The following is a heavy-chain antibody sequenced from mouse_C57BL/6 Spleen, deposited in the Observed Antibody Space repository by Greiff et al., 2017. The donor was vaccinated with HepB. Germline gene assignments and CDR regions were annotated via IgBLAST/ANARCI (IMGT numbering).Heavy chain of an antibody. D-gene: IGHD1-1*01. J-gene: IGHJ2*01. V-gene: IGHV2-6*03. Sequence: VKLVESGPGLVAPSQSLSITCTVSGFSLTSYGVHWVRQPPGKGLEWLVVIWSDGSTTYNSALKSRLSISKDNSKSQVFLKMNSLQTDDTAMYYCARANYYGSSYWYFDYWGQGTTLTVSS. CDR1: GFSLTSYG. CDR2: IWSDGST. CDR3: ARANYYGSSYWYFDY.